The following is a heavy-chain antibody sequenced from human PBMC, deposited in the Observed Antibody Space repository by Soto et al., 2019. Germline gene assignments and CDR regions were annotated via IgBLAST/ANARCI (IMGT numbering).Heavy chain of an antibody. CDR2: IYYSGST. Sequence: QLQLQESGPGLVKPSETLSLTCTVSGGSISSSSYYWGWIRQPPGKGLEWIGSIYYSGSTYYNPSLKSRVTISVDTSKNQFSLKLSSVTAADTAVYYCARHRMATIILTLFDYWGQGTLVTVSS. D-gene: IGHD7-27*01. V-gene: IGHV4-39*01. CDR3: ARHRMATIILTLFDY. CDR1: GGSISSSSYY. J-gene: IGHJ4*02.